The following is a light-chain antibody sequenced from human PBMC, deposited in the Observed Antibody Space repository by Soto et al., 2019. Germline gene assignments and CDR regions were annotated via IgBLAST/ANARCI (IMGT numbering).Light chain of an antibody. Sequence: QSALTQPRSVSGSPGQSVTISCTGTSSDVGGYNYVSWYQQHPGKAPKLMIYDVTKRPSGVPDRFSGSKSDNTASLTISGLPAEDEADYYCCSYAGTDIVVFGTGTKVTVL. CDR2: DVT. V-gene: IGLV2-11*01. J-gene: IGLJ1*01. CDR3: CSYAGTDIVV. CDR1: SSDVGGYNY.